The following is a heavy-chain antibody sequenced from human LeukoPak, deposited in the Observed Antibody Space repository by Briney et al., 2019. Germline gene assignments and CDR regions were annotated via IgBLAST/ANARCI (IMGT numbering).Heavy chain of an antibody. CDR2: IIPIFGTA. CDR1: GGTFSSYA. D-gene: IGHD4-17*01. Sequence: ASVKVSCKASGGTFSSYAISWVRQAPGQGLEWMGGIIPIFGTANYAQKFQGRVTITADKSTSTAYMELSSLRSEDTAGYHCASPQGGYGRSGGGYFDYWGPGKLVTFSS. V-gene: IGHV1-69*06. CDR3: ASPQGGYGRSGGGYFDY. J-gene: IGHJ4*02.